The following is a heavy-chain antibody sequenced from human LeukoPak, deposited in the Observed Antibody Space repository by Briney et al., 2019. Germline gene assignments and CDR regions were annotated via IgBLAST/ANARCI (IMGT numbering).Heavy chain of an antibody. V-gene: IGHV3-11*01. CDR2: ISSSGSTI. CDR1: GFTFSSYW. Sequence: GGSLRLSCAASGFTFSSYWMSWIRQAPGKGLEWVSYISSSGSTIYYADSVKGRFTISRDNAKNSLYLQMNSLRAEDTAVYYCARAPYYYDSSGYYMDAFDIWGQGTMVTVSS. CDR3: ARAPYYYDSSGYYMDAFDI. D-gene: IGHD3-22*01. J-gene: IGHJ3*02.